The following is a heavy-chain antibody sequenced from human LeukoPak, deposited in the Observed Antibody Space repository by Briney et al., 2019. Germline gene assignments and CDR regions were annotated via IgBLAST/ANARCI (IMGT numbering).Heavy chain of an antibody. CDR3: AKGDRYYDILTPYDY. J-gene: IGHJ4*02. D-gene: IGHD3-9*01. Sequence: GGSLRLSCAASGFTFSSYAMSWVRQAPGKGLEWVSAISGSGGSTYYADSVEGRFTISRDNSKNTLYLQMNSLRAEDTAVYYCAKGDRYYDILTPYDYWAQGTLVTVSS. V-gene: IGHV3-23*01. CDR1: GFTFSSYA. CDR2: ISGSGGST.